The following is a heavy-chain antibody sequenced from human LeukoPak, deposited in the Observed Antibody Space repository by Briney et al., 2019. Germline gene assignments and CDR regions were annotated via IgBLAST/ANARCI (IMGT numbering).Heavy chain of an antibody. V-gene: IGHV5-51*01. CDR1: GYSFINYW. CDR3: ARLNDGFDI. CDR2: IDPGDSET. Sequence: GESLKISCKGSGYSFINYWIGWVRQMPGKGLQWMGIIDPGDSETKYSPSFQGHVTITADKSINTAYLQWSSLKASDTAMYYCARLNDGFDIWGQGAMVIVSS. J-gene: IGHJ3*02.